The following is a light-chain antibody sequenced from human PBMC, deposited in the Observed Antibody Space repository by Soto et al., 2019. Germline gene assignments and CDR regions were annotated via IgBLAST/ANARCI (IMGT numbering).Light chain of an antibody. Sequence: QLVLTQPPSASGSPGQSVTISCAGTSSDVGGYRYVSWYQQYPGKAPKLVIYEVNKRPSGVPDRFSGSKSGNTASLTVSGLQAEDEADYYCASYAGSSSVFGTGTKLTVL. V-gene: IGLV2-8*01. J-gene: IGLJ1*01. CDR1: SSDVGGYRY. CDR3: ASYAGSSSV. CDR2: EVN.